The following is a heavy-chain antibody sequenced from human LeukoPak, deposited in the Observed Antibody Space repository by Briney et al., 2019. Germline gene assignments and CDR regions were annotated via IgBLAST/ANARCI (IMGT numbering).Heavy chain of an antibody. CDR2: IVVGSGNT. Sequence: GASVKVSCKASGFTFTSSAVQRVRQARGQRLEWIGWIVVGSGNTNYAQKFQERVTITRDMSTSTAYMELSSLRSEDTAVYYCSSTSPGVDYYYGMDVWGQGTTVTVSS. CDR1: GFTFTSSA. D-gene: IGHD2-2*01. J-gene: IGHJ6*02. CDR3: SSTSPGVDYYYGMDV. V-gene: IGHV1-58*01.